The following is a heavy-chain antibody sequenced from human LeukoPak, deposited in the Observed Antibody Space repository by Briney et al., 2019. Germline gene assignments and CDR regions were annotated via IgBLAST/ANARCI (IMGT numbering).Heavy chain of an antibody. CDR2: ISGSGGST. Sequence: GGSLRLSCAVSGFTFSSYRMNWVRQAPGKGLEWVSAISGSGGSTYYADSVKGRFTISRDNSKNTLYLQMNSLRAEDTAVYYCAKEWGYDYVWGSYRYYYFDYWGQGTLVTVSS. J-gene: IGHJ4*02. CDR1: GFTFSSYR. D-gene: IGHD3-16*02. V-gene: IGHV3-23*01. CDR3: AKEWGYDYVWGSYRYYYFDY.